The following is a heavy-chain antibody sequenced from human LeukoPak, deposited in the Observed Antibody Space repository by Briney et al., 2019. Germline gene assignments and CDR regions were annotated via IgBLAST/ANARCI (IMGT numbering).Heavy chain of an antibody. J-gene: IGHJ3*02. CDR3: ARTVGRIGAFDI. Sequence: PSETLSLTCTVSGGSISSYYWSWIRQPPAKGLEWIGCIYYSGNTNYNPSLKSRVTISVDTSKNQFSLKLTSVTAADTAVYYCARTVGRIGAFDIWGQGTMVSVSS. V-gene: IGHV4-59*01. CDR2: IYYSGNT. D-gene: IGHD1-26*01. CDR1: GGSISSYY.